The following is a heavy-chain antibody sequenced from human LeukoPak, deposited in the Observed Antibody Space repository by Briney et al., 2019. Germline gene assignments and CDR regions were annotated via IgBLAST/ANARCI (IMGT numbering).Heavy chain of an antibody. CDR3: VKSGTWADFDS. CDR2: ISNKGGST. J-gene: IGHJ4*02. V-gene: IGHV3-64D*09. CDR1: GFTFSSYG. Sequence: SGGSLRLSCSASGFTFSSYGMHWVRQAPGKGLEYVSGISNKGGSTYYADSVKGRFTISRDNSKNTLHLQMSSLRADDTAAYYCVKSGTWADFDSWGQGTLVTVSS. D-gene: IGHD1-26*01.